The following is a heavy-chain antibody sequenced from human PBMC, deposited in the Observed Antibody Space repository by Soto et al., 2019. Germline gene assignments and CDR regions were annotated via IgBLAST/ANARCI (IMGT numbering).Heavy chain of an antibody. CDR3: ARTTFPPYYYGMDV. D-gene: IGHD1-1*01. CDR1: GFTFSSYW. CDR2: IKQDGSEK. Sequence: GGSLRLSCAASGFTFSSYWMSWVRHSPGKGLEWVANIKQDGSEKYYVDSVKGRFTISRDNAKNSLYLQMNSLRAEDTAVYYCARTTFPPYYYGMDVWGQGTTVTVSS. V-gene: IGHV3-7*03. J-gene: IGHJ6*02.